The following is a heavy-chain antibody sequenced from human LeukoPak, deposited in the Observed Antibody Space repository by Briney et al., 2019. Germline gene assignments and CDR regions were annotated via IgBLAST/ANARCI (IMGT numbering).Heavy chain of an antibody. J-gene: IGHJ3*02. D-gene: IGHD2-15*01. V-gene: IGHV4-4*07. Sequence: SETLSLTCTVSGGSISGYYWTWIRQPAGKGLEWIGRIYTRGSTNYNPSLKSRVTMSVDTSKNQFSLKLSSVTAADTAVYYCARGRYCSADICSGGDAFDIWGQGTMVSVSS. CDR3: ARGRYCSADICSGGDAFDI. CDR1: GGSISGYY. CDR2: IYTRGST.